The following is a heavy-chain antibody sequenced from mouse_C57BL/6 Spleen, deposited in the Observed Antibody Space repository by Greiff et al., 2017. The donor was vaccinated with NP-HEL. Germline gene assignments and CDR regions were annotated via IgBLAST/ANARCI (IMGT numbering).Heavy chain of an antibody. V-gene: IGHV5-6*01. Sequence: EVQLVESGGDLVKPGGSLKLSCAASGFTFSSYGMSWVRQTPDQRLEWVATISSGGSYTYYPDSVKGRFTISRDNAKNTLYLQMSSLKSEDTAMYYCERQLGQDYWGKGTTLTVSS. CDR2: ISSGGSYT. CDR1: GFTFSSYG. D-gene: IGHD4-1*01. J-gene: IGHJ2*01. CDR3: ERQLGQDY.